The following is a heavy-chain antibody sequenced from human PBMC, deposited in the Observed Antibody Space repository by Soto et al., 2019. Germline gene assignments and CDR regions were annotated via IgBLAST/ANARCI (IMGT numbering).Heavy chain of an antibody. V-gene: IGHV1-69*13. CDR3: ARGYYYGSGSQLNFDY. CDR1: GGTFSSYA. Sequence: SVKVSCKASGGTFSSYAISWVRQAPGQGLEWMGGIIPIFGTANYAQKFQGRVTITADESTSTAYMELSSLGSEDTAVYYCARGYYYGSGSQLNFDYWGQGTLVTVSS. D-gene: IGHD3-10*01. CDR2: IIPIFGTA. J-gene: IGHJ4*02.